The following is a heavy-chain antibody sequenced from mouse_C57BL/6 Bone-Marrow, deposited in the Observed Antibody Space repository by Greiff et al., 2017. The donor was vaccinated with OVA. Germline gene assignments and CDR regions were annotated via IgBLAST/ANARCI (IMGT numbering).Heavy chain of an antibody. V-gene: IGHV1-82*01. J-gene: IGHJ4*01. Sequence: QVQLKESGPELVKPGASVKISCKASGYAFSSSWMNWVKQRPGKGLEWIGRIYPGDGDTNYNGKFKGKATLTADKSSSTAYMELRSLTSEDSAVYFCARASLAMDYYWGQGTSVTVSS. CDR3: ARASLAMDYY. CDR2: IYPGDGDT. CDR1: GYAFSSSW. D-gene: IGHD1-1*02.